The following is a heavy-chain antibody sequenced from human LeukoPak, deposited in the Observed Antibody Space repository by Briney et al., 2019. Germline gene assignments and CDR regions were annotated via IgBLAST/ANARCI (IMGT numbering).Heavy chain of an antibody. V-gene: IGHV4-31*03. D-gene: IGHD1-26*01. CDR2: IYYSGST. Sequence: PSQTLSLTCTVSGGSISSGGYYWSWIRQHPGKGLEWIGYIYYSGSTYYNPSLKSRVTISVDTSKNQFSLKLSSVTAADTAVYYCAREGGRDEWELRAYFDYWGQGTLVTVSS. CDR3: AREGGRDEWELRAYFDY. J-gene: IGHJ4*02. CDR1: GGSISSGGYY.